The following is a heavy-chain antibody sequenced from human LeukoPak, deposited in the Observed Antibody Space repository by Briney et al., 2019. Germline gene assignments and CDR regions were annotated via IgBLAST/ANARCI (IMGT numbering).Heavy chain of an antibody. CDR2: IIPIFGTA. CDR3: ARASPQLALFDY. V-gene: IGHV1-69*13. CDR1: GGTFSSYA. Sequence: ASVKVSCKASGGTFSSYAISWVRQAPGQGLEWMGGIIPIFGTANYAQKFQGRVTITADESTSTAYMELSSLRSEDTAVYYCARASPQLALFDYWGQGTLVTVSS. J-gene: IGHJ4*02. D-gene: IGHD2-15*01.